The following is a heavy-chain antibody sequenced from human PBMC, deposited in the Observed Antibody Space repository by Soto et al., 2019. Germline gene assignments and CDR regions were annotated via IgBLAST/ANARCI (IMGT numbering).Heavy chain of an antibody. D-gene: IGHD1-26*01. CDR3: ARLQLVASRQWDSERDY. CDR2: IDPSDSYT. Sequence: EVQLVQSGAEVKKPGESLRISCKGSGYSFTSYWISWVRQMPGKGLEWMGRIDPSDSYTNYSPSFQGHVTISADKSISTAYLQWSSLKASDTAMYYCARLQLVASRQWDSERDYWGQGTLVTVSS. CDR1: GYSFTSYW. J-gene: IGHJ4*02. V-gene: IGHV5-10-1*03.